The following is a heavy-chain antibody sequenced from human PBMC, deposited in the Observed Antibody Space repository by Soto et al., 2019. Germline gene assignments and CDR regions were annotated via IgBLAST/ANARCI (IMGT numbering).Heavy chain of an antibody. CDR1: GFSLSTNGVG. CDR2: IYWDDDK. CDR3: AHRSLSSGAYWDGGYFYY. Sequence: QITLKESGPPLVKPTQTLTLTCTFCGFSLSTNGVGVSWIRQPPGKALEWLVLIYWDDDKRYSPSLRNRLTIAKAPSNIQVVLTLTNLDPAETATYYCAHRSLSSGAYWDGGYFYYWGQGMVVTVSS. D-gene: IGHD1-26*01. J-gene: IGHJ4*02. V-gene: IGHV2-5*02.